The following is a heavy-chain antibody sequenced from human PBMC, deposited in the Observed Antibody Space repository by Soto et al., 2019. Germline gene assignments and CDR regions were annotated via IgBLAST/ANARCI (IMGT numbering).Heavy chain of an antibody. J-gene: IGHJ4*02. V-gene: IGHV4-39*01. CDR2: VCYSGTS. D-gene: IGHD2-2*01. CDR1: GGSISNSSNN. Sequence: SETLSLTCTVSGGSISNSSNNWGWISQPPGKGLEWIGHVCYSGTSYSNPSLKGRATLSVDTSKNQFSLKLNSVAAADTAVSYCTNLQLLWLNCDYWGQGTLVTVSS. CDR3: TNLQLLWLNCDY.